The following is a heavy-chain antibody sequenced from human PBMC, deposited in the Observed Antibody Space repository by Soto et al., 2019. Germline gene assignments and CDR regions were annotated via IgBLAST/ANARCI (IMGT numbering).Heavy chain of an antibody. CDR1: GFTSSSYA. D-gene: IGHD6-25*01. V-gene: IGHV3-23*01. J-gene: IGHJ4*02. CDR3: AKVGRAATVTGYFDY. CDR2: ISGSGGST. Sequence: PGWSLRLSCAASGFTSSSYAMSWVRQAPGKGLEWVSAISGSGGSTYYADSVKGRFTISRDNSKNTLYLQMNSLRAEDTAVYYCAKVGRAATVTGYFDYWGQGTLVTVSS.